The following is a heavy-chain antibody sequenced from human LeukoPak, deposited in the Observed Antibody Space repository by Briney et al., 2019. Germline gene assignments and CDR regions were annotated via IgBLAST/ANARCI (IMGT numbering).Heavy chain of an antibody. CDR2: IYPGDSET. J-gene: IGHJ4*02. CDR1: GYSFTSYW. D-gene: IGHD3-22*01. Sequence: GESLKISCKGSGYSFTSYWIGWVRQMPGKGLEWMGIIYPGDSETRYSPSFQGQVTISADKSISTAYLQWSSLKASDTAMYYCARPTYFFDSSGYYYVGFFDYWGQGTLVPVSS. CDR3: ARPTYFFDSSGYYYVGFFDY. V-gene: IGHV5-51*01.